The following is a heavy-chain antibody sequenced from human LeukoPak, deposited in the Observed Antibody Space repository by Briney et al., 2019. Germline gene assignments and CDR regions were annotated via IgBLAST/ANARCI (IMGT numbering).Heavy chain of an antibody. CDR1: GGSISSSNW. CDR3: AAAYYYDSRMDY. J-gene: IGHJ4*02. CDR2: IYHSGST. D-gene: IGHD3-22*01. Sequence: SGTLSLTCAVSGGSISSSNWWSWVRQPPGKGLEWIGEIYHSGSTNYNPSLKSRVTISVDTSKNQFSLKLSSVTAADTAVYYCAAAYYYDSRMDYWGQGTLVTVSS. V-gene: IGHV4-4*02.